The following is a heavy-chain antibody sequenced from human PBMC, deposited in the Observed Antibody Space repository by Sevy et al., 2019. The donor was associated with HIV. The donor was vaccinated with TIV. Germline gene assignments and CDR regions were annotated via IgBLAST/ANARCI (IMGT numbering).Heavy chain of an antibody. D-gene: IGHD1-1*01. V-gene: IGHV3-33*01. J-gene: IGHJ5*01. Sequence: GGSLRLSCVASGFTFRSFSMHWVRQAPGKGLEWVAAIWYDGRTERYADSVQGRFTISRDNSKKTLYLQMNSLRDVDTAIYYCARDAARVIVPTAGFDSWGQGTLVTVSS. CDR2: IWYDGRTE. CDR1: GFTFRSFS. CDR3: ARDAARVIVPTAGFDS.